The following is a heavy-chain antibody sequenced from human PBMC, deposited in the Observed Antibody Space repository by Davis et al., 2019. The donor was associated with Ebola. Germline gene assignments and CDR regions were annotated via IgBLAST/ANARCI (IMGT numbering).Heavy chain of an antibody. CDR3: ARDIRRYSSGWYPVGY. V-gene: IGHV1-69*05. CDR1: GGTFSSYA. J-gene: IGHJ4*02. D-gene: IGHD6-19*01. Sequence: SVTVSCKASGGTFSSYAISWVRQAPGQGLEWMGGIIPIFGTANYAQKFQGRVTMTTDTSTSTAYMELRSLRSDDTAVYYCARDIRRYSSGWYPVGYWGQGTLVTVSS. CDR2: IIPIFGTA.